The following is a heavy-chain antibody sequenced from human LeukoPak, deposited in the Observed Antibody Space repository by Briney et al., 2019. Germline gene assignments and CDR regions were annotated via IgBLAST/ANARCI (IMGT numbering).Heavy chain of an antibody. CDR3: AKVASGGAKFDY. J-gene: IGHJ4*02. Sequence: SETLSLTCTVFGGSFNGYYWSWIRQPPGKGLEWMAYIHSSGSTNHNPSLKSRLTASVDTSKNQFSLNVRSVTAADTAVYYCAKVASGGAKFDYWGQGTLVTVSS. D-gene: IGHD3-10*01. V-gene: IGHV4-59*01. CDR2: IHSSGST. CDR1: GGSFNGYY.